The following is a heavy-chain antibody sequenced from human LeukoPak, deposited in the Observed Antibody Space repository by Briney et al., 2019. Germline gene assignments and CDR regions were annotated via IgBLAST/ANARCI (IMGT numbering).Heavy chain of an antibody. CDR1: GFTFSNSA. J-gene: IGHJ4*01. Sequence: GGSLSLSCAASGFTFSNSAMSWVRPAPGKGLEWVSTLSGSGITTYYADSVKCRFTISRDNSKNTLYLQMNSLRAEDTAVYYCAKGIYSSGWSYFDYWGHGTLVTVSS. V-gene: IGHV3-23*01. CDR2: LSGSGITT. CDR3: AKGIYSSGWSYFDY. D-gene: IGHD6-19*01.